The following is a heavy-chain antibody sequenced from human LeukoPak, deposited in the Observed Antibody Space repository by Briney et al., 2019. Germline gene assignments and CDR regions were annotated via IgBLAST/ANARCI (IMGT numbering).Heavy chain of an antibody. CDR1: GFTFSSYW. CDR3: ARVRGSSWYPELLDYYYMDV. D-gene: IGHD6-13*01. Sequence: GGSLRLPCAASGFTFSSYWMHWVRQAPGKGLVWVSRINTDGSSTSYADSVKGRFTISRDNAKNTLYLQMNSLRAEDTAVYYCARVRGSSWYPELLDYYYMDVWGKGTTVTVSS. V-gene: IGHV3-74*01. CDR2: INTDGSST. J-gene: IGHJ6*03.